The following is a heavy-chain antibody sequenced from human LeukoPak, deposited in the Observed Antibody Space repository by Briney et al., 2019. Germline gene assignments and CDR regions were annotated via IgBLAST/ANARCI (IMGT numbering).Heavy chain of an antibody. Sequence: SVKVSCKASGGTFSSYAISWVRQAPGQGLEWMGGIIPIFGTANYAQNFQGRVTITTDESTSTAYMELSSLRSEDTAVCYCARVKTDTAHYYYYYYMDVWGKGTTVTVSS. V-gene: IGHV1-69*05. CDR2: IIPIFGTA. J-gene: IGHJ6*03. CDR3: ARVKTDTAHYYYYYYMDV. D-gene: IGHD5-18*01. CDR1: GGTFSSYA.